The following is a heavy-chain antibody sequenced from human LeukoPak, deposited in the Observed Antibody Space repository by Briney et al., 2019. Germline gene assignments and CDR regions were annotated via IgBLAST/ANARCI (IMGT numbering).Heavy chain of an antibody. CDR2: INHSGST. CDR1: GGSFSGYY. Sequence: SETLSLTCAVYGGSFSGYYWSWIRQPPGKGLEWIGEINHSGSTNYNPSLKSRVTISVDTSKNQFSLKLSSVTAADTAVYYCAPPAGGSYIDGYWGQGTLVTVSS. J-gene: IGHJ4*02. D-gene: IGHD1-26*01. V-gene: IGHV4-34*01. CDR3: APPAGGSYIDGY.